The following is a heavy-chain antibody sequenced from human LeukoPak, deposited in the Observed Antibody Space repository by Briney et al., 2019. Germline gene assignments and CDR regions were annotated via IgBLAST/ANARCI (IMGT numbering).Heavy chain of an antibody. J-gene: IGHJ4*02. V-gene: IGHV3-48*02. Sequence: PGGSLRLPCAASGFTFSDYSMNWVRQAPGKGLEWVSQISSSGSTMYYADSVKGRFTISRDNAKNSLYLQMNSLRDEDTAVYYCASGYSRGGDYWGQGTLVTVSS. CDR3: ASGYSRGGDY. CDR2: ISSSGSTM. D-gene: IGHD2-21*01. CDR1: GFTFSDYS.